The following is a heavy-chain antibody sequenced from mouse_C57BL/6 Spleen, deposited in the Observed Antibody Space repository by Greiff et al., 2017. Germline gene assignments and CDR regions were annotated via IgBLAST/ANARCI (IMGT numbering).Heavy chain of an antibody. Sequence: EVQLQQSGPELVKPGASVKISCKASGYSFTGYYMNWVKQSPEKSLEWIGEINPSTGGTTYNQKFKAQATLTVDKSSSTAYMQLKSLTSEDSAVYYCARYYGSSSSWYFDVWGTGTTVTVSS. D-gene: IGHD1-1*01. J-gene: IGHJ1*03. V-gene: IGHV1-42*01. CDR2: INPSTGGT. CDR1: GYSFTGYY. CDR3: ARYYGSSSSWYFDV.